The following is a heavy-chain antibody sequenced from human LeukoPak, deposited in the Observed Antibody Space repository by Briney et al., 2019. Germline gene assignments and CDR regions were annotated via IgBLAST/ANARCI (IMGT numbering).Heavy chain of an antibody. CDR1: GFTVSSNY. J-gene: IGHJ5*02. V-gene: IGHV3-53*01. CDR3: AKSSGSSWYRDWFDP. Sequence: GGSLRLSCAASGFTVSSNYMSWVRQAPGKGLEWVSVIYSGGGTSYADSVKGRFTISRDSSKNTLYLQMNSLRAEDTAVYYCAKSSGSSWYRDWFDPWGQGTLVTVSS. D-gene: IGHD6-13*01. CDR2: IYSGGGT.